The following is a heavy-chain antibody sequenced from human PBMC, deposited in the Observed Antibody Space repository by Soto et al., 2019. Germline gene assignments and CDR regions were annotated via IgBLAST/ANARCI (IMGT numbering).Heavy chain of an antibody. V-gene: IGHV6-1*01. Sequence: SQTLSLTCAISGDSVSSNSAAWNWIRQSPSRGLEWLGRTYYRSKWYNDYAVSVKSRITINPDTSKNQFSLQLNSVTPEDTAVYYCARTLCPPNPIFGVVIPAYGMDVWGQGTTVTVSS. D-gene: IGHD3-3*01. CDR1: GDSVSSNSAA. CDR2: TYYRSKWYN. CDR3: ARTLCPPNPIFGVVIPAYGMDV. J-gene: IGHJ6*02.